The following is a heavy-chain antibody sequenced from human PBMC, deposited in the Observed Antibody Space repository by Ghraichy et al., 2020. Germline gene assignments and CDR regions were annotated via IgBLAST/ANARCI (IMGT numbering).Heavy chain of an antibody. D-gene: IGHD2-2*01. CDR3: ASSVPAAGRGWFDP. CDR2: IYYSGST. Sequence: GSLRLSCTVSGGSISSYYWSWIRQPPGKGLEWIGYIYYSGSTNYNPSLKSRVTISVDTSKNQFSLKLSSVTAADTAVYYCASSVPAAGRGWFDPWGQGTLVTVSS. J-gene: IGHJ5*02. CDR1: GGSISSYY. V-gene: IGHV4-59*01.